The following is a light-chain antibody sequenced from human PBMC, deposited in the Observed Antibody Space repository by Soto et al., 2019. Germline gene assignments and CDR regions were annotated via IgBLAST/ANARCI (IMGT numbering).Light chain of an antibody. CDR2: GAS. J-gene: IGKJ1*01. V-gene: IGKV3-15*01. Sequence: EIVMSQSPATLSVSPGERATLSCRASQSVSSNLAWSQQKPGQAPRLLIYGASTRATGIPARFSGSGSGTEFTLTISSLQSEDFAVYYCQQYNNWPRTFGQGTKVDI. CDR3: QQYNNWPRT. CDR1: QSVSSN.